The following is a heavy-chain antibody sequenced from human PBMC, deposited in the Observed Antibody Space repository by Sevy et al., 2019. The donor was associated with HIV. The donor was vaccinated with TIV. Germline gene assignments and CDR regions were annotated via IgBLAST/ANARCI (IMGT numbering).Heavy chain of an antibody. CDR1: GFTFSSYG. Sequence: GSLRLSCAASGFTFSSYGMHWVRQAPGKGLEWVAVISYDGSNKYYADSVKGRFTISRDNSKNTLYLQMNSLRAEDTAVYYCAKERLVAAAYFDYWCQGTLVTVSS. D-gene: IGHD5-12*01. V-gene: IGHV3-30*18. CDR3: AKERLVAAAYFDY. CDR2: ISYDGSNK. J-gene: IGHJ4*02.